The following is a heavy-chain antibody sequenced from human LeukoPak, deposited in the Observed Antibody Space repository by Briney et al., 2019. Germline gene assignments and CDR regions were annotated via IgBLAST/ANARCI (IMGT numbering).Heavy chain of an antibody. CDR1: GGSISSSSYY. D-gene: IGHD6-25*01. Sequence: TPSETLSLTCTVSGGSISSSSYYWGWIRQPPGKGLEWIGSIYYSGSTYYNPSLKSRFTISVDTSKNQFSLKLSSVTAADTALYYCARHATFYSPPIAAAVPFDYWGQGTLVTVSS. V-gene: IGHV4-39*01. CDR2: IYYSGST. CDR3: ARHATFYSPPIAAAVPFDY. J-gene: IGHJ4*02.